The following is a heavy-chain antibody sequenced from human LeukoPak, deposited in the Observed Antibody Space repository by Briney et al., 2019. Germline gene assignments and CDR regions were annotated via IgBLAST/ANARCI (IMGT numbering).Heavy chain of an antibody. V-gene: IGHV3-53*01. D-gene: IGHD3-16*02. CDR2: IYSGGST. CDR3: ARDLPSYDYVWGSYRHDAFDI. CDR1: GFTVSSNY. Sequence: GGSLRLSCAASGFTVSSNYMSWVRQAPGMGLEWVSVIYSGGSTYYADSVKGRFTISRDNSKNTLYLQMNSLRAEDTAVYYCARDLPSYDYVWGSYRHDAFDIWGQGTMVTVSS. J-gene: IGHJ3*02.